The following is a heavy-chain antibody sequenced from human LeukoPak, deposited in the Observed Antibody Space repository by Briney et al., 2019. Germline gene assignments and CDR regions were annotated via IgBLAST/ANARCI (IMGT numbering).Heavy chain of an antibody. CDR3: ARDRRFWSGYYTLYYFDY. V-gene: IGHV1-69*13. J-gene: IGHJ4*02. D-gene: IGHD3-3*01. Sequence: SVKVSCKASGYTFTGYYMHWVRHAPGQGLEWMGGIIPIFGTANYAQKFQGRVTITADESTSTAYMELSSLRSEDTAVYYCARDRRFWSGYYTLYYFDYWGQGTLVTVSS. CDR2: IIPIFGTA. CDR1: GYTFTGYY.